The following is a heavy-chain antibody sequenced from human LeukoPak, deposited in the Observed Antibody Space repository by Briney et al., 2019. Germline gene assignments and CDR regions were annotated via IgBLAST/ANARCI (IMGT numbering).Heavy chain of an antibody. CDR2: MNPHSGDT. CDR3: ARSRGGWLQFYVT. D-gene: IGHD5-24*01. CDR1: GYTFTSYD. V-gene: IGHV1-8*01. J-gene: IGHJ4*02. Sequence: ASVKVSCKASGYTFTSYDINWVRQATGHGLEWMGWMNPHSGDTGSAQKFQGRVSMTRDSSISKAYMELSSLRSEDTAVYYCARSRGGWLQFYVTWGQGTLVTVSS.